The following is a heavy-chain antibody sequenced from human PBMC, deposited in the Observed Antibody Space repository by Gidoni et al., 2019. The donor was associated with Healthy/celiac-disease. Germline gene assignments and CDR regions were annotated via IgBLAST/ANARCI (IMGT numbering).Heavy chain of an antibody. Sequence: QVQLQESGPGLVKPSQTLSLTCTVYGGSISSGSYYWSWIRQPAGKGLEWIGRIYTSRSTNYNPSHKSRVTISVDTSKNQFSLKLSSVTAADTAVYYCARGGQGLYFDYWGQGTLVTVSS. CDR2: IYTSRST. J-gene: IGHJ4*02. V-gene: IGHV4-61*02. D-gene: IGHD3-16*01. CDR3: ARGGQGLYFDY. CDR1: GGSISSGSYY.